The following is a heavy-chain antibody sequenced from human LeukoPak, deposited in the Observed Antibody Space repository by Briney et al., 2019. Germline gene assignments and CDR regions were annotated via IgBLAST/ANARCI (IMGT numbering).Heavy chain of an antibody. CDR1: GYTFTSYD. J-gene: IGHJ5*02. Sequence: APVKVSCKASGYTFTSYDINWVRQATGQGLEWMGWMNPNSGNTGYAQKFQGRVTMTRNTSISTAYMELSSLRSEDTAVYYCARGRKRNCSGGSCYRFDPWGQGTLVTVSS. V-gene: IGHV1-8*01. CDR2: MNPNSGNT. CDR3: ARGRKRNCSGGSCYRFDP. D-gene: IGHD2-15*01.